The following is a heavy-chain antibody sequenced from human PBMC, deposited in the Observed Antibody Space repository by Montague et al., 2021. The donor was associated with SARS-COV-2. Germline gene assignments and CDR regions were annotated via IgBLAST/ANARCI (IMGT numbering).Heavy chain of an antibody. CDR1: GDSVAINTPA. V-gene: IGHV6-1*01. Sequence: CAISGDSVAINTPARNWNRQSPSRHLRSLRRSYYRPKRYYDYAVSVKSRMTISPDTSKNQFSLQLSSVTPEDRAVYYCARDPRYSLSWSFDYWGQGTLVTVSS. CDR2: SYYRPKRYY. CDR3: ARDPRYSLSWSFDY. D-gene: IGHD6-13*01. J-gene: IGHJ4*02.